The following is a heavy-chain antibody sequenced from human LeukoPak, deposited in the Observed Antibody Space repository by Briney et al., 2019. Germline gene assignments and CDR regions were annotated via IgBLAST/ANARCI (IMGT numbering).Heavy chain of an antibody. Sequence: GASVNVSCKASGGTFSTYAISWVRQAPGQGLEWMGRVIPIFDRASYAQKFQGRVTITADKSTTTAYMELSSLGSEDTAVYSCAREKHDSNWYFYGMDVWGQGTTVTVSS. J-gene: IGHJ6*02. D-gene: IGHD3-22*01. CDR2: VIPIFDRA. CDR3: AREKHDSNWYFYGMDV. V-gene: IGHV1-69*04. CDR1: GGTFSTYA.